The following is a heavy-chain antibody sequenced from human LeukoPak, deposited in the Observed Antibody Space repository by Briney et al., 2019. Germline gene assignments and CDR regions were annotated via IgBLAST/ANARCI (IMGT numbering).Heavy chain of an antibody. CDR3: ARQTGSGLFILP. J-gene: IGHJ4*02. CDR2: IYYSGNT. Sequence: SETLSLTCTVSGVSISSSNSYWGWIRQPPGKGLEWIGSIYYSGNTYYNASLKSQVSISIDASKNQFSLRLTSVTAADTAVYYCARQTGSGLFILPGGQGTLVTVSS. V-gene: IGHV4-39*01. CDR1: GVSISSSNSY. D-gene: IGHD3/OR15-3a*01.